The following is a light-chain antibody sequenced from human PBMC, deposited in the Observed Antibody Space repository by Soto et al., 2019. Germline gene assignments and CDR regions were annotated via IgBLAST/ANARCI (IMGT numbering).Light chain of an antibody. V-gene: IGLV1-51*01. Sequence: QSVLTQPPSVSAAPGQKVTISCSGSSSNIGNNYVSWYQQLPGTAPKLLIYDTIRRPSGIPDRFSGSKSGTSATLDITGLQTGDEADYYCGMWDSSLRLVVFDGGTKLTVL. CDR3: GMWDSSLRLVV. CDR2: DTI. J-gene: IGLJ2*01. CDR1: SSNIGNNY.